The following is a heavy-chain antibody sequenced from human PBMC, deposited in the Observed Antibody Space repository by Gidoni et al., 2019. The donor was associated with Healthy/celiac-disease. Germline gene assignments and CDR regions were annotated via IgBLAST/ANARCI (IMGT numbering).Heavy chain of an antibody. D-gene: IGHD6-19*01. V-gene: IGHV3-21*01. Sequence: EVQLVESGGGLVKPGGSLRLSCAASGCTFSSYIMNWVRQAPGKGLGWVSSIRSSSSYRYYADSVNGRFTISRDNAKNSLYLQMNSLRAEDTAVYYCARDIAVAGTNYYYVMDVWGQGTTVTVSS. CDR2: IRSSSSYR. J-gene: IGHJ6*02. CDR1: GCTFSSYI. CDR3: ARDIAVAGTNYYYVMDV.